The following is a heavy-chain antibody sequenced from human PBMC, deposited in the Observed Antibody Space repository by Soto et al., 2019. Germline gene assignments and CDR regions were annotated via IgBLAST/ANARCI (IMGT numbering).Heavy chain of an antibody. CDR1: GGSISSYY. D-gene: IGHD3-9*01. J-gene: IGHJ5*02. CDR3: ARHADAERYFDWSHQSWFDP. CDR2: IYYSGST. Sequence: QVQLQESGPGLVKPSETLSLPCTVSGGSISSYYWSWIRQPPGKGLEWIGYIYYSGSTNYDPSLMSRVTTSVDTSKTTFSLKRGSGTAADTAVYYCARHADAERYFDWSHQSWFDPWGQGAPVIVSS. V-gene: IGHV4-59*08.